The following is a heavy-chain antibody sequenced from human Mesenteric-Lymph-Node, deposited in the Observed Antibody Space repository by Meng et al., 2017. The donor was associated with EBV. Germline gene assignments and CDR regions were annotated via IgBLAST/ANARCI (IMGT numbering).Heavy chain of an antibody. CDR2: VFYSGAT. J-gene: IGHJ4*02. CDR1: GASISGSYC. CDR3: ARDELMVRGLFDS. Sequence: QGQISESGPGLVKPSETLSLTCTVSGASISGSYCWNWIRQPPGKELEWIGSVFYSGATYYNPSLESRVTISVDTSRNHFSLKVTSVTAADTAIYYCARDELMVRGLFDSWGQGALVTVSS. V-gene: IGHV4-39*07. D-gene: IGHD3-10*01.